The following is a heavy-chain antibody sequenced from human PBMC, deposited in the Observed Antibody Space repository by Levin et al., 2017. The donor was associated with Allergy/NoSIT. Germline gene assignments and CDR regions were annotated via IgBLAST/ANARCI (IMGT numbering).Heavy chain of an antibody. Sequence: PGGSLRLSCAASGFTFTSHSFNWVRQAPGKGLEWLSYISPGGGGTIYYADSVEGRFTISRDNAKNSVYLQMNSLRAEDTAVYYCVLNFYYYGMDVWGQGTTVTVSS. CDR2: ISPGGGGTI. CDR3: VLNFYYYGMDV. J-gene: IGHJ6*02. V-gene: IGHV3-48*01. CDR1: GFTFTSHS.